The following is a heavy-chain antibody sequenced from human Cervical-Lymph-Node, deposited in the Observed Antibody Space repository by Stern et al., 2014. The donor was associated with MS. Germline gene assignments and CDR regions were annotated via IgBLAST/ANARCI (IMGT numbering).Heavy chain of an antibody. CDR1: GGTFVNYA. J-gene: IGHJ6*02. D-gene: IGHD3-3*01. CDR3: ARDYDDNGMDV. V-gene: IGHV1-69*01. Sequence: VQLVESGAEVQQPGSSVTVSCKASGGTFVNYAISWVRQAPGQGLEWIGGIIPLFGPTHYAQRFQGRVIITAYESASTACLELSSLRSEDTAVYYCARDYDDNGMDVWGQGTTVTVSS. CDR2: IIPLFGPT.